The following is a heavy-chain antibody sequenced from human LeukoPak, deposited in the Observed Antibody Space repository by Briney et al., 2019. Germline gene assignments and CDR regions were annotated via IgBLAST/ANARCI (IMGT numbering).Heavy chain of an antibody. Sequence: GGSLRLSCEGSGFTFRSHWMSWVRQAPGKGLEWVANIHQYGGEKYYVDSVRGRFTISRDNAKSSLYLQMNSLRAEDTAVYYCAKGYSGDVFFDYWGQGTLVAVSS. J-gene: IGHJ4*02. D-gene: IGHD5-12*01. V-gene: IGHV3-7*01. CDR3: AKGYSGDVFFDY. CDR2: IHQYGGEK. CDR1: GFTFRSHW.